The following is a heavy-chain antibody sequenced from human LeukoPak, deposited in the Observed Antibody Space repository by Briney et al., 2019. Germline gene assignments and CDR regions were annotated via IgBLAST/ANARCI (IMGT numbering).Heavy chain of an antibody. V-gene: IGHV1-18*01. D-gene: IGHD3-10*01. CDR3: ARGWLYYGSGSYSY. Sequence: ASVKVSCKASGYTFTSYGISWVRQAPGQGLEWMGWISAYNGNTNYAQKLQGRVTMTRNTSISTAYMELSSLRSEDTAVYYCARGWLYYGSGSYSYWGQGTLVTVSS. CDR2: ISAYNGNT. J-gene: IGHJ4*02. CDR1: GYTFTSYG.